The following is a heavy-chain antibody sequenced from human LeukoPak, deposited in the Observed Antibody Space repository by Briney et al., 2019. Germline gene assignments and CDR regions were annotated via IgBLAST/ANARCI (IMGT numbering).Heavy chain of an antibody. CDR1: GGFFSGYF. CDR2: IYYTTTT. V-gene: IGHV4-34*01. CDR3: ARAVDDFYYYMDV. Sequence: SETLSLTCDVSGGFFSGYFWSWIRQPPGKGLEWIGTIYYTTTTYYSPSLKSRVTISLDTSKNQFSLRLRSVTAADTAVYYCARAVDDFYYYMDVWGKGTTVTVSS. J-gene: IGHJ6*03. D-gene: IGHD6-19*01.